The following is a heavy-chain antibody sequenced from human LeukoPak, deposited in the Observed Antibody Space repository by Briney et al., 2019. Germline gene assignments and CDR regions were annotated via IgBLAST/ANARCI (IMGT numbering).Heavy chain of an antibody. CDR1: GFTFSNYA. V-gene: IGHV3-23*01. D-gene: IGHD5-12*01. CDR3: AKGASGYDWAGAFDI. CDR2: IGGGGGST. J-gene: IGHJ3*02. Sequence: GGSLRLSCAVSGFTFSNYAMSWVSQAPGKGLEWVSGIGGGGGSTSYADSGRGRFTISRDNSKNTLYLQMNSLGAEDTAVYYCAKGASGYDWAGAFDIWGLGTMVTVSS.